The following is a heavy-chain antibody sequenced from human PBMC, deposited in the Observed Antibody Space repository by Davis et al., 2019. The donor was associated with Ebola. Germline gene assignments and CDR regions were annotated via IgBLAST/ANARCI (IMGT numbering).Heavy chain of an antibody. D-gene: IGHD5-12*01. CDR3: TRGWLRGWFDP. CDR1: GDSVSINSAG. Sequence: HSQTLSLTCDISGDSVSINSAGWNWIRQSPSRGLEWLGRTYYNSKWYSDYATSVRGRITINADTSGNKFYLQLNSVTPDDTAVYYCTRGWLRGWFDPWGQGTLVIVSS. V-gene: IGHV6-1*01. J-gene: IGHJ5*02. CDR2: TYYNSKWYS.